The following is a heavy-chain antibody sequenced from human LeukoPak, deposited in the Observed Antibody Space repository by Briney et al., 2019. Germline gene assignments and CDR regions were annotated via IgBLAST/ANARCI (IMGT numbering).Heavy chain of an antibody. CDR3: ARSDFGGNSFDY. CDR2: VYPGDSDT. V-gene: IGHV5-51*01. Sequence: GESLKISCQGSGYTFTTHWIGWVRQMPGKGLEWMGIVYPGDSDTYYSPSFQGQVTISADKSIRTAYLQWTSLEASDTAMYYCARSDFGGNSFDYWGQGTLVTVSS. CDR1: GYTFTTHW. J-gene: IGHJ4*02. D-gene: IGHD4-23*01.